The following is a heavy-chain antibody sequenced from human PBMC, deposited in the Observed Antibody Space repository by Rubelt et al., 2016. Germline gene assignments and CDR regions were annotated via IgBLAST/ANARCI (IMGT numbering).Heavy chain of an antibody. CDR3: ARAQDYGDTYYYGMDV. D-gene: IGHD4-17*01. Sequence: QVQLQESGPGLVKPSETLSLTCTVSGGSVSSGSYYWSWIRQPPGKGLEWIGYIYYSGSTNYNPSPMSRVTISVDTSKNQFSLKLSSVTAADTAVYYCARAQDYGDTYYYGMDVWGQGTTVTVSS. CDR2: IYYSGST. CDR1: GGSVSSGSYY. J-gene: IGHJ6*02. V-gene: IGHV4-61*01.